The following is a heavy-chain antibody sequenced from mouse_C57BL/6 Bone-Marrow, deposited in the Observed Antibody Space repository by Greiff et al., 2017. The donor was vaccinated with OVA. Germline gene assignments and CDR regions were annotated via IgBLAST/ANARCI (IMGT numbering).Heavy chain of an antibody. J-gene: IGHJ2*01. D-gene: IGHD2-2*01. V-gene: IGHV1-82*01. CDR3: ARYGYYYFDY. CDR2: IYPGDGDT. CDR1: GYAFSSSW. Sequence: QVQLQQSGPELVQPGASVKISCKASGYAFSSSWMNWVKQRPGKGLEWIGRIYPGDGDTNYNGKFKGKATLTADKSSSTAYMQLSSLTSEDSAVYFCARYGYYYFDYWGQGTTLTVSS.